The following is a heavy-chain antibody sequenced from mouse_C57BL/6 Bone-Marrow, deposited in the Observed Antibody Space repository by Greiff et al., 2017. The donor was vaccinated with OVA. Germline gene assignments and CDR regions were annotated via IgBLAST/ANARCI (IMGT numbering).Heavy chain of an antibody. J-gene: IGHJ1*03. CDR3: VRAYYSNYDLYFDV. CDR2: IRSKSNNYAT. Sequence: EVQLVESGGGLVQPKGSLKLSCAASGFSFNTYAMNWIRQAPGKGLEWVARIRSKSNNYATYYADSVKDRFTISRDDSESMLYLQMNNLKTEDTAMYYCVRAYYSNYDLYFDVWGTGTTVTVSA. D-gene: IGHD2-5*01. CDR1: GFSFNTYA. V-gene: IGHV10-1*01.